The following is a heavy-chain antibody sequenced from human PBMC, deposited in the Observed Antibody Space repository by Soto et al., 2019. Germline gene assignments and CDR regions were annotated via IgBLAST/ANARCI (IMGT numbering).Heavy chain of an antibody. CDR1: GYTFTSYG. CDR2: ISAYNGNT. CDR3: ARDLLSTFGGVSYYYYMDV. V-gene: IGHV1-18*01. D-gene: IGHD3-16*01. Sequence: QVQLVQSGAEVKKPGASVKVSCKASGYTFTSYGISWVRQAPGQGLEWMGWISAYNGNTNDAQKLQGRVTMTTDTSTSTAYIELRSLRSDDTAVYYCARDLLSTFGGVSYYYYMDVWGKGTTVTVSS. J-gene: IGHJ6*03.